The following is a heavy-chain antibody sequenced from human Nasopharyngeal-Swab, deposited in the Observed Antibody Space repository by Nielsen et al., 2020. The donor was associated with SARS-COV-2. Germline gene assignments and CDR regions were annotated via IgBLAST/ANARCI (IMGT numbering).Heavy chain of an antibody. CDR1: GGSISSGGYY. CDR2: IYYSGST. V-gene: IGHV4-31*03. D-gene: IGHD3-22*01. Sequence: SETLSLTCTVSGGSISSGGYYWSWIRQHPGKGLEWIGYIYYSGSTYYNPPLKSRVTISVDTSKNQFSLKLSSVTAADTAVYYCARGWMYYYDSSGYLDYWGQGTLVTVSS. CDR3: ARGWMYYYDSSGYLDY. J-gene: IGHJ4*02.